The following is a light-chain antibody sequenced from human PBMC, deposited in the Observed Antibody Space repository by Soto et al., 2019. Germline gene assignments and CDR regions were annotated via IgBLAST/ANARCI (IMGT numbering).Light chain of an antibody. CDR3: SSYTVNNTAV. J-gene: IGLJ3*02. Sequence: QSALTQPASVSGSPGQSVSISCTGSTSDVGAYNYVAWYQHKPGKAPRLLIYEVDHRPSGISPRFSGSKSGNTASLTISGLQTDDEADYYCSSYTVNNTAVFGGGTKLTVL. CDR2: EVD. CDR1: TSDVGAYNY. V-gene: IGLV2-14*01.